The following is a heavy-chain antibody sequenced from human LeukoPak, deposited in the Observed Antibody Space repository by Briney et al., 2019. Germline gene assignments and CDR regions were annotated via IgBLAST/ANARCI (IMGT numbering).Heavy chain of an antibody. CDR1: GVSICNSSDY. CDR2: SYYSGIT. V-gene: IGHV4-39*02. D-gene: IGHD3-9*01. Sequence: WETLSLTCTVSGVSICNSSDYWVWIRQPPGKGLEFSVSSYYSGITYYDPALKSLATISVDATNNQFSLKLSSVTAADTAVYYCARDTYYDILTGYYTFDYWGGGPLVPLSS. J-gene: IGHJ4*02. CDR3: ARDTYYDILTGYYTFDY.